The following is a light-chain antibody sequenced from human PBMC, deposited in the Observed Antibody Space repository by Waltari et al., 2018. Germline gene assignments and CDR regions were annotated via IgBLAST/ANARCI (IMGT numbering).Light chain of an antibody. J-gene: IGKJ1*01. V-gene: IGKV3-15*01. CDR2: GAS. CDR3: QQYSNWPPGT. Sequence: EIVMTQSPATLSVSPGERATLSCRSSQSGSRSLAWDQRKGGPPPWLLVSGASTRATGVPARFSGSGATTDFTLTINTLQSADFGLYYCQQYSNWPPGTFGQGTKVEI. CDR1: QSGSRS.